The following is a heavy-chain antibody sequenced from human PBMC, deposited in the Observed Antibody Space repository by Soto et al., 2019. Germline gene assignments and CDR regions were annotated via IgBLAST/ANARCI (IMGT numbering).Heavy chain of an antibody. V-gene: IGHV4-39*01. CDR2: IYYSGST. Sequence: QLQLQESGPGLVKPSETLSLTCTVSGGSISSSSYYWGWIRQPPGKGREWIGSIYYSGSTYYNPSLKSRVPISVYTSKNQFSLKLSSVTAADTAVYYCARQYYYYYYMDVWGKGTTVTVSS. J-gene: IGHJ6*03. CDR1: GGSISSSSYY. CDR3: ARQYYYYYYMDV.